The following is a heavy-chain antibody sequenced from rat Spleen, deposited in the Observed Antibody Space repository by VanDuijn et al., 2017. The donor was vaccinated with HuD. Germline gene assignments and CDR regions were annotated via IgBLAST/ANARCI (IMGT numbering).Heavy chain of an antibody. Sequence: EVQLVESGGGLVQPGRSLKLSCAASGFTFSDYYMAWVRQAPTKGLEWVASISYDGGSTYYRDSVRGRFTISRDSAKNSLYLQMNNLRSEDTAMYYCARTTTRVPCDYWGQGVMVTVSA. CDR2: ISYDGGST. V-gene: IGHV5-20*01. J-gene: IGHJ2*01. D-gene: IGHD1-10*01. CDR3: ARTTTRVPCDY. CDR1: GFTFSDYY.